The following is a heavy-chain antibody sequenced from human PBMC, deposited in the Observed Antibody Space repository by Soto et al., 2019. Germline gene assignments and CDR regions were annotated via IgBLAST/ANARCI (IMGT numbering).Heavy chain of an antibody. CDR1: GFTFSSYS. CDR2: ISSSSSYI. D-gene: IGHD4-17*01. Sequence: EVQLVESGGGLVKPGGSLRLSCAASGFTFSSYSMSWVRQAPGKGLEWVSSISSSSSYIYYADSVKGRFTISRDNAKNSLYLQMNSLRAEDTAVYYCARDIWDDYGDYEGWYWGQGTLVTVSS. V-gene: IGHV3-21*01. CDR3: ARDIWDDYGDYEGWY. J-gene: IGHJ4*02.